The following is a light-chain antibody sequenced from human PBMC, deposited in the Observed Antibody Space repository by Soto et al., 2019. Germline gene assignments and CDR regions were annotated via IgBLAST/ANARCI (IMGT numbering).Light chain of an antibody. V-gene: IGLV1-44*01. CDR1: SSNIGGNT. J-gene: IGLJ2*01. CDR3: AAWDDTLNGPV. Sequence: QTVVTQPPSASGTPGQRVSISCSGSSSNIGGNTVTWYQQIPGTAPKLLIYGDNQRPSGVPDRMSGSKSGTSASLAISGLQSEDEADYYCAAWDDTLNGPVFGGGTKVTVL. CDR2: GDN.